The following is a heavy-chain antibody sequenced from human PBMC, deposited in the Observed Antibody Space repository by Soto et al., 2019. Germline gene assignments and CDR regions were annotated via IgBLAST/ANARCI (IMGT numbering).Heavy chain of an antibody. CDR1: GYTFPGNY. Sequence: ASVKVSCKASGYTFPGNYMHWVRQAPGQGLEWMALINPTSGGTNYAQKFQGRVTMTWDTSISTAYMELSRLRSDDTAIYYCARGYCSSSGCSHYFDYWGHGTLVPVSS. CDR2: INPTSGGT. CDR3: ARGYCSSSGCSHYFDY. D-gene: IGHD2-2*01. V-gene: IGHV1-2*02. J-gene: IGHJ4*01.